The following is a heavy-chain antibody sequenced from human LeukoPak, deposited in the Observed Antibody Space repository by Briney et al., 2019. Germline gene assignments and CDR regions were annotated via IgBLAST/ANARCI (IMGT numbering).Heavy chain of an antibody. J-gene: IGHJ3*02. V-gene: IGHV4-30-2*01. CDR2: IYHSGST. Sequence: SETLSLTCTVSGGSIRSSYWSWSWIRQPPGKGLEWIGYIYHSGSTYYNPSLKSRVTISVDRSKNQFSLKLSSVTAADTAVYYCASGSGSKDAFDIWGQGTMVTVSS. CDR3: ASGSGSKDAFDI. D-gene: IGHD3-10*01. CDR1: GGSIRSSYWS.